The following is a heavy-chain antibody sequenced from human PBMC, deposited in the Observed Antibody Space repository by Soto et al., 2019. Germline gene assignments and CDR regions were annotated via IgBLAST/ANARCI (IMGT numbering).Heavy chain of an antibody. J-gene: IGHJ4*02. CDR3: ASLPATSDFDY. CDR2: IYHSGST. CDR1: GGSISSSNW. D-gene: IGHD2-2*01. Sequence: QVQLQESGPGLVKPSGTLSLTCAVSGGSISSSNWWSWVRQPPGKGLEWIGEIYHSGSTNYNPSHTXRXTXSXXKSKNQFSLKLSSVTAADTAVYSCASLPATSDFDYWGQGTLVTVSS. V-gene: IGHV4-4*02.